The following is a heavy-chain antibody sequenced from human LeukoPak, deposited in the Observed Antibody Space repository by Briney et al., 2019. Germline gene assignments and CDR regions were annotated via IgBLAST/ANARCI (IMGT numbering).Heavy chain of an antibody. D-gene: IGHD2-15*01. J-gene: IGHJ4*02. CDR2: LIPIFGPA. Sequence: SVKVSCKASGGTFTSFAISWVRQAPGQGLEWMGGLIPIFGPAKYAQKFQGRVTITADGSTNTAYMELSSPRSEDTAIYYCARERGYCHGGDCSGFDYWGQGSLVTVSS. V-gene: IGHV1-69*13. CDR3: ARERGYCHGGDCSGFDY. CDR1: GGTFTSFA.